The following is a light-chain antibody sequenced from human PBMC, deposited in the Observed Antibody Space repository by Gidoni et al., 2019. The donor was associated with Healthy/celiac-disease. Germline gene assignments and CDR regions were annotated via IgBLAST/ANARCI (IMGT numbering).Light chain of an antibody. CDR1: SSNIGSNT. Sequence: SLLPPPPSAPASPGQRVTISCSGSSSNIGSNTVNWYQQLPGTAPKLLIYRNNQRRSGVPDRFSGSKSGTSASLAISGIQSEDEADYYCAAWDDSLNGRVFGGGTKLTVL. CDR2: RNN. V-gene: IGLV1-44*01. CDR3: AAWDDSLNGRV. J-gene: IGLJ3*02.